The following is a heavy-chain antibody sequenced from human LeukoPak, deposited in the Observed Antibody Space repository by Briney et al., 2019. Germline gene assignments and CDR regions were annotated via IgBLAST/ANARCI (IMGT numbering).Heavy chain of an antibody. CDR1: AFTFGEYW. J-gene: IGHJ4*02. D-gene: IGHD5-24*01. Sequence: GGSLRLSCAASAFTFGEYWMTSVRQTPGKGLERVANINNHGSETYYVDSVRGRFTTSRDNAKNSLYLQMNSLRDDDTAVYFCTRDRGWQQFDSWGQGTLVTVSS. CDR3: TRDRGWQQFDS. CDR2: INNHGSET. V-gene: IGHV3-7*01.